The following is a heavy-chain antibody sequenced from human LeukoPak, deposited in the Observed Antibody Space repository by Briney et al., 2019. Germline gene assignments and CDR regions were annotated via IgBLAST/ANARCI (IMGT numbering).Heavy chain of an antibody. V-gene: IGHV4-59*01. CDR1: RDSISRYY. Sequence: SETLSLTCTVSRDSISRYYWTRIRQPPGEGLEWIGYIDDSGTTNDNPSLKSRVTISVDTSKNQFSLKLSSVTAADTAVYYCARVYYGGYKYFDFWGQGTLVTVSS. CDR3: ARVYYGGYKYFDF. D-gene: IGHD2-21*01. CDR2: IDDSGTT. J-gene: IGHJ4*02.